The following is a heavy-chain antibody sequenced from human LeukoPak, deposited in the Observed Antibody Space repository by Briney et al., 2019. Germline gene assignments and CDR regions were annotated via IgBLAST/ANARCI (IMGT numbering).Heavy chain of an antibody. Sequence: GASVKVSCKASGYTFTGYYTNWVRQAPGQGLEWMGWINPNNGGTNYAQKFQGRVTMTRDTSISTAFMELSSLRSDDTAVYYCARDLSITMVRAPFYWGPGTPVTVSS. V-gene: IGHV1-2*02. CDR3: ARDLSITMVRAPFY. CDR2: INPNNGGT. J-gene: IGHJ4*02. CDR1: GYTFTGYY. D-gene: IGHD3-10*01.